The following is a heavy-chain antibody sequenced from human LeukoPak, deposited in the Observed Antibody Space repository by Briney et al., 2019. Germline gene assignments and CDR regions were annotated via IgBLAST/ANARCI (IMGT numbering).Heavy chain of an antibody. D-gene: IGHD3-10*01. Sequence: GRSLRLSCAASGFTFSSYGMHWVRQAPGKGLEWVAVIWYDGSNKYYADSVKGRFTISRDNPKNTLYLQMNSLRAEDTAVYYCAREGDVPQCYYGSGRQKDAFDIWGQGTMVTVSS. CDR1: GFTFSSYG. J-gene: IGHJ3*02. CDR3: AREGDVPQCYYGSGRQKDAFDI. CDR2: IWYDGSNK. V-gene: IGHV3-33*01.